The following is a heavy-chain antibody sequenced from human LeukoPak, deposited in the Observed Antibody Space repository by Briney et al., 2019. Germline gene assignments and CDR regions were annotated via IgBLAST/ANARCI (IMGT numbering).Heavy chain of an antibody. CDR3: ARHGPYYDILTGSTNWFDP. D-gene: IGHD3-9*01. CDR2: IDPSDSYT. V-gene: IGHV5-10-1*01. J-gene: IGHJ5*02. CDR1: GYSFTSYW. Sequence: GESLKISCKGSGYSFTSYWISWVRQMPGKGLEWRGRIDPSDSYTNYSPSFQGHVTISADKSISTAYLQWSSLKASDTAMYYCARHGPYYDILTGSTNWFDPWGHGTLVTVSS.